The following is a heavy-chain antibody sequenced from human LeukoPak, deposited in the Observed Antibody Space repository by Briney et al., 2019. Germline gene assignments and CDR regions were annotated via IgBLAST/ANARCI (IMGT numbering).Heavy chain of an antibody. CDR2: IYYSGST. CDR3: ARARGGWQQRALDY. V-gene: IGHV4-59*01. J-gene: IGHJ4*02. D-gene: IGHD6-13*01. Sequence: SETLSLTCTVSGGSISSYYWSWIRQPPGKGLEWIGYIYYSGSTNYNPSLKSRVTISVDTSKNQFSLKLSSVTAADTAVYYCARARGGWQQRALDYWGQGTLVTVSS. CDR1: GGSISSYY.